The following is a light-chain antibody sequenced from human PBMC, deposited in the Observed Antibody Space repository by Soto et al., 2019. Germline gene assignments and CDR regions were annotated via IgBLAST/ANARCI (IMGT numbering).Light chain of an antibody. CDR2: EVI. Sequence: QSALTQPASVSGSPGQSITISCTGTSSDIGTYNSVSWYQHHPGKAPKLLIFEVIDRPSGVSDRFSGSKSGNTASLTITGLQAEDEGHYYCQSYDKRLTAYVFGTGTKLTVL. J-gene: IGLJ1*01. V-gene: IGLV2-14*01. CDR3: QSYDKRLTAYV. CDR1: SSDIGTYNS.